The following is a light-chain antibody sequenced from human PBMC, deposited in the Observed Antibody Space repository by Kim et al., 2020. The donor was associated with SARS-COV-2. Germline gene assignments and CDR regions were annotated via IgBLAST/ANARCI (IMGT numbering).Light chain of an antibody. Sequence: SSELTQDPAVSVALGQTVRITCQGDSLRSYYASWYQQKTGQAPVLVIYGKNNRPSGIPDRFSGSSSGNTASLTITGAQAEDEADYYCNSRDSSGNHPGVFGGGPQLTV. CDR3: NSRDSSGNHPGV. V-gene: IGLV3-19*01. CDR2: GKN. CDR1: SLRSYY. J-gene: IGLJ3*02.